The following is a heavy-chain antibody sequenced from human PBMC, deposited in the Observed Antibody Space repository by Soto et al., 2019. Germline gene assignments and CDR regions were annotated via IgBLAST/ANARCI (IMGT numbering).Heavy chain of an antibody. CDR2: IYYSGST. Sequence: SETLSLTCTVSGGSISSYYWSWIRQPPGKGLEWIGSIYYSGSTVYNPPFKSRVTISVDTSKNQFSLKLNSVTAADTAVYYCARDLWGYCGTDCYPLDVWGQGTTVTVSS. CDR1: GGSISSYY. V-gene: IGHV4-59*01. J-gene: IGHJ6*02. CDR3: ARDLWGYCGTDCYPLDV. D-gene: IGHD2-21*02.